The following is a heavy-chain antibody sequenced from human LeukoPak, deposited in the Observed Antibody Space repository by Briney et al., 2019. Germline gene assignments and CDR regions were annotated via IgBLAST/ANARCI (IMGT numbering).Heavy chain of an antibody. J-gene: IGHJ4*01. D-gene: IGHD4-4*01. V-gene: IGHV4-59*11. CDR3: ARWTVGYYFDY. CDR1: GGAISGHF. CDR2: IYYTGST. Sequence: PSETLSLTCNVSGGAISGHFWSWIRQSPGKGLEWIGNIYYTGSTTYSPSLRSRVAISLDTAKSQFSLKVASVTASDTAVYYCARWTVGYYFDYWGHGTLVTVSS.